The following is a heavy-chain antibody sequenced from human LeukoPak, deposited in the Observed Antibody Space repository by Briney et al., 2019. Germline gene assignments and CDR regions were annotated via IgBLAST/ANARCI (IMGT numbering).Heavy chain of an antibody. Sequence: ASVNVSCKVSGYTLTELSMHWVRQAPGKGLEWMGGFDPEDGETIYAQKFQGRVTMTEDTSTDTAYMELSSLRSEDTAVYYCVGADGTYGNQGPDYWGQGTLVTVSS. CDR1: GYTLTELS. CDR2: FDPEDGET. CDR3: VGADGTYGNQGPDY. J-gene: IGHJ4*02. D-gene: IGHD1-14*01. V-gene: IGHV1-24*01.